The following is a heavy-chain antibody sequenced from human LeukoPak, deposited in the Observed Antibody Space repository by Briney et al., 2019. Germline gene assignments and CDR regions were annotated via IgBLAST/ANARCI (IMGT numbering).Heavy chain of an antibody. Sequence: SETLSLTCTVSGGSISSYYWSWIRQPPGKGLEWIGYIYYSGSTNYNPSLKSRVTVSVDTSKNQFSLKLSSVTAADTAVYYCARERAVTTYYYFDYWGQGTLVTVSS. CDR3: ARERAVTTYYYFDY. CDR1: GGSISSYY. V-gene: IGHV4-59*01. D-gene: IGHD4-17*01. J-gene: IGHJ4*02. CDR2: IYYSGST.